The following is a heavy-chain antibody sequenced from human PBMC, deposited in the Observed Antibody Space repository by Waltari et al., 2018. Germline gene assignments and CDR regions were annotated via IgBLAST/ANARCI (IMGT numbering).Heavy chain of an antibody. CDR3: ARPGAFVASRGNRFDY. D-gene: IGHD1-1*01. J-gene: IGHJ4*02. Sequence: QVQLQQWGAGLLKPSETLSLTCAVYGGSFSGYYWSWIRQPPGKGLAWIGEINHSGSTNDTPSLKSRVIISVDTSKNQFSLKLSSVTAADTAVYFCARPGAFVASRGNRFDYWGQGTLVTVSS. CDR1: GGSFSGYY. V-gene: IGHV4-34*01. CDR2: INHSGST.